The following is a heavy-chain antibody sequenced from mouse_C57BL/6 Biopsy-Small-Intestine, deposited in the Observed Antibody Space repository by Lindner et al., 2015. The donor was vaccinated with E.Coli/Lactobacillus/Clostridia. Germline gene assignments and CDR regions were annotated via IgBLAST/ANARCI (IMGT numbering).Heavy chain of an antibody. CDR1: GYAFSRSW. V-gene: IGHV1-82*01. CDR2: ISPGDGNT. Sequence: VQLQESGPELVKPGASVKISCKASGYAFSRSWMNWVKQRPGKGLEWIGRISPGDGNTNYNGKFKGKATLTADKSSSTAYMQLSSLTSEDSAVYFCARWVYFDYWGQGTTLTVSS. J-gene: IGHJ2*01. CDR3: ARWVYFDY.